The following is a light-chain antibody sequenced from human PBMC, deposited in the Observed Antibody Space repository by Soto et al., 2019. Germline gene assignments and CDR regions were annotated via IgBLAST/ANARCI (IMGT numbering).Light chain of an antibody. J-gene: IGKJ1*01. CDR3: QQRSNWTRT. CDR1: QSISNY. V-gene: IGKV3-11*01. Sequence: EIVLTQAPATLSLSPGERATLSCRASQSISNYLAWYQHKPGQAPRLLIYDASNRATGIPDRFSGSGSGTDFNLTISRLETEDFAAYECQQRSNWTRTFGQGTKGEIK. CDR2: DAS.